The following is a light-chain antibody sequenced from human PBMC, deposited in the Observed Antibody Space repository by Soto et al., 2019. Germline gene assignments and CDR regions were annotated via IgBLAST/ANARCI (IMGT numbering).Light chain of an antibody. J-gene: IGLJ1*01. CDR2: DVS. CDR1: SSDVGGYNY. CDR3: SSYTSSSTLAFYV. V-gene: IGLV2-14*01. Sequence: QSAQTQPASVSGSPGQSITISCTGTSSDVGGYNYVSWYQQHPGKAPKLMIYDVSNRPSGVSNRFSGSKSGNTASLTISGLQAEDEADYYCSSYTSSSTLAFYVFGTGTKVTVL.